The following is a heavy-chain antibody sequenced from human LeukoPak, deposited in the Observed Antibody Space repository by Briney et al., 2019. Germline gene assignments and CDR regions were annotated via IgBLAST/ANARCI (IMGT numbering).Heavy chain of an antibody. CDR1: GFTFSSYG. CDR2: IRYDGSNK. V-gene: IGHV3-30*02. D-gene: IGHD5-12*01. J-gene: IGHJ4*02. Sequence: PGGSLRLSCAASGFTFSSYGMHWVRQAPGKGLEWVAFIRYDGSNKYYADSVKGRFTISRDNSKNTLYLQMNSLIAEDTAVYYCAGRGSSFSRATFDYWGQGTLLTVSS. CDR3: AGRGSSFSRATFDY.